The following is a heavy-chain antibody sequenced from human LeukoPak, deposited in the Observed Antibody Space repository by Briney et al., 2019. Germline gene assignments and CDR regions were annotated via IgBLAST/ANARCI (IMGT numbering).Heavy chain of an antibody. D-gene: IGHD2-21*02. Sequence: SETLSHTCAVYGGSFSGYYWSWIRQPPGKGLEWIGEINHSGSTNYNPSLKSRVTISVDTSKNQFSLKLSSVTAADTAVYYCARGWVTGFDPWGQGTLVTVSS. J-gene: IGHJ5*02. V-gene: IGHV4-34*01. CDR3: ARGWVTGFDP. CDR2: INHSGST. CDR1: GGSFSGYY.